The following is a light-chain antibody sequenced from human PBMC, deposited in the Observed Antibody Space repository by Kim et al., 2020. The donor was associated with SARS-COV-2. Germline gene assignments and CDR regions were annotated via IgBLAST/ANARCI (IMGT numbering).Light chain of an antibody. CDR3: QQYGSTPPT. CDR1: QSVSSSY. CDR2: GAS. Sequence: EIVLTQSPGTLSLSPGERATLSCRASQSVSSSYLGWYQQKPGQTPRLLMYGASSRAAGIPDRFSGSGSGTDFTLTISRLEPEDSAVYYCQQYGSTPPTFGQGTKVDIK. V-gene: IGKV3-20*01. J-gene: IGKJ1*01.